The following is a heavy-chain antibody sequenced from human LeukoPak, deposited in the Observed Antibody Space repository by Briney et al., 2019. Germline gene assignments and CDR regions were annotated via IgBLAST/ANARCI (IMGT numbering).Heavy chain of an antibody. CDR2: INTNTGNP. CDR3: ARVPPVRVVIIKNYYYYYMDV. CDR1: GYTFTNYA. J-gene: IGHJ6*03. D-gene: IGHD3-10*01. V-gene: IGHV7-4-1*02. Sequence: GASVKVSCKASGYTFTNYAMNWVRQAPGQGLEWMGWINTNTGNPTYAQGFTGRFVFSLDTSVSTAYLQISSLKAEDTAVYYCARVPPVRVVIIKNYYYYYMDVWGKGTTVTVSS.